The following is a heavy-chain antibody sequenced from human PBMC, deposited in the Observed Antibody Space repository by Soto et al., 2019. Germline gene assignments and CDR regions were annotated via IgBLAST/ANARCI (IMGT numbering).Heavy chain of an antibody. CDR2: INAGNGNT. J-gene: IGHJ4*02. V-gene: IGHV1-3*01. D-gene: IGHD3-9*01. CDR1: GYTFTSYT. Sequence: QVQLVQSGAEVKKPGASVKVSCKASGYTFTSYTIHWVRQAPGQRLEWMGWINAGNGNTKYSQTFQGRVTITRDTSASTAYMELISLRSEDTPVYYCAREYYDILTGYRYFDYWGQGTLVTVSS. CDR3: AREYYDILTGYRYFDY.